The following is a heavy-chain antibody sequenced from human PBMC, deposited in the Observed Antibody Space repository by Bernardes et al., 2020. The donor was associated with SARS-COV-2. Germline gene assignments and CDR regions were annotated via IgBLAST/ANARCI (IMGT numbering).Heavy chain of an antibody. CDR3: VVRTTSFDF. D-gene: IGHD3-10*02. Sequence: GGSLRLSCVASGLTFSNYDMHWVRQVTGKGLEWVSTIGAPGDIYYADSVKGRFTISRENAKNSLFLQMSSLTAGDTAVYFCVVRTTSFDFWGQGTLITVSS. CDR1: GLTFSNYD. CDR2: IGAPGDI. V-gene: IGHV3-13*01. J-gene: IGHJ4*02.